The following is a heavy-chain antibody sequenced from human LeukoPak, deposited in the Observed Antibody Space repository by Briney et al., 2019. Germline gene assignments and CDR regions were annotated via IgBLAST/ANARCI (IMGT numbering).Heavy chain of an antibody. CDR1: GGSLRDSNYY. V-gene: IGHV4-39*07. D-gene: IGHD6-13*01. Sequence: SENLSLNCTVSGGSLRDSNYYWAWARPPQGRALEWIGSIYYTVTTFDNPSLQSRVTLSVDTSKNHFSLRLTSVTAGDTAFYYCAREEYSSDWYGHDYWGPGTLVTVSS. CDR3: AREEYSSDWYGHDY. J-gene: IGHJ4*02. CDR2: IYYTVTT.